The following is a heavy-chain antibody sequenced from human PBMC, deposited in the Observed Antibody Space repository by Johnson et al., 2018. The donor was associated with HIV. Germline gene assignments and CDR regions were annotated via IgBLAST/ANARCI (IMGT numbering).Heavy chain of an antibody. J-gene: IGHJ3*02. CDR3: AKDEALGWELDPDAFDI. CDR2: IRYDGSNK. Sequence: QVQLVESGGGLVQPGGSLRLSCAASGFTVSSNYMSWVRQAPGKGLEWVAFIRYDGSNKYYVESVKGRFTISRDNSKNTLFLQMNSLRAEDTAVYYCAKDEALGWELDPDAFDIWGQGTMVTVSS. V-gene: IGHV3-30*02. CDR1: GFTVSSNY. D-gene: IGHD1-26*01.